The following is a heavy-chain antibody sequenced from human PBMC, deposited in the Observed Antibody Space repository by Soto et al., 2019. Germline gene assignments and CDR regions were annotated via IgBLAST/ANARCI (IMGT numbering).Heavy chain of an antibody. CDR3: AKGRGWEQQLVANYYYYMDV. CDR2: ISGSGGST. J-gene: IGHJ6*03. Sequence: GGSLRLSCAASGFTFSSYAMSWVRQAPGKGLEWVSAISGSGGSTYYADSVKGRFTISRDNSKNTLYLQMNSLRAEDTAVYYCAKGRGWEQQLVANYYYYMDVWGKGTKVTVSS. V-gene: IGHV3-23*01. CDR1: GFTFSSYA. D-gene: IGHD6-13*01.